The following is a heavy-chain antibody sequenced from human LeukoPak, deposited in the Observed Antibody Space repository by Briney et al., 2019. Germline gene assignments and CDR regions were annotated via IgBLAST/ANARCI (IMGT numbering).Heavy chain of an antibody. CDR1: GFTFSSYE. D-gene: IGHD2-15*01. V-gene: IGHV3-48*03. CDR3: ARGWDIVVVVAASDAAFDI. CDR2: ISSSGSTI. Sequence: GGSLRLSCAASGFTFSSYEMNWVRQAPGKGLEWVSYISSSGSTIYYADSVKGRFTISRDNAKNSLYLQMNSLRAEDTAVYYCARGWDIVVVVAASDAAFDIWGQGTMVAVSS. J-gene: IGHJ3*02.